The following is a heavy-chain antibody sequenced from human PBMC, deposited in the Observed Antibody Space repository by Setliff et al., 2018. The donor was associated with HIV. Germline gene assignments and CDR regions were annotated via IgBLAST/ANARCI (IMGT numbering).Heavy chain of an antibody. CDR2: VYHSGST. CDR3: ARGGAFWSGYYGFDY. D-gene: IGHD3-3*01. CDR1: GGSISSNKW. Sequence: SETLSLTCAVSGGSISSNKWWSWVRQPPGKGLEWIGEVYHSGSTKYNPSLKSRVTISVDKSKNQFSLNLTSVTAADTAVYYCARGGAFWSGYYGFDYWGQGTLVTVSS. J-gene: IGHJ4*02. V-gene: IGHV4-4*02.